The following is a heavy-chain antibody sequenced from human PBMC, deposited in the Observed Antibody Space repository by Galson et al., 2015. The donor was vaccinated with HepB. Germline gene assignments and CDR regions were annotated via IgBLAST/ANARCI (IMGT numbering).Heavy chain of an antibody. D-gene: IGHD3-10*01. CDR1: GYSFTSYW. Sequence: QSGAEVKKPGESLRISCKGSGYSFTSYWISWVRQMPGKGLEWMGRIDPSDSYTNYSPSFQGHVTISADKSISTAYLQWSSLKASDTAMYYCARTGVGGSGSYVPPFDYWGQGTLVTVSS. CDR3: ARTGVGGSGSYVPPFDY. V-gene: IGHV5-10-1*01. CDR2: IDPSDSYT. J-gene: IGHJ4*02.